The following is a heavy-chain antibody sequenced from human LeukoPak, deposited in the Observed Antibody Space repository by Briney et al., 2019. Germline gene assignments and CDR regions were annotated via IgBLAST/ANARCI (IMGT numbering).Heavy chain of an antibody. CDR1: GGSLSSGDYY. D-gene: IGHD3-10*01. V-gene: IGHV4-30-4*01. J-gene: IGHJ4*02. CDR3: ARVPGEGSYYRSRFDY. Sequence: PSETLSLTCTVSGGSLSSGDYYWSWSRQPPGTGLEWLGYIYYSGTTYYNPSLKSRVTISVDTSKNQFSLKLRSVTAADTAVYYCARVPGEGSYYRSRFDYWGQGTLVTVSS. CDR2: IYYSGTT.